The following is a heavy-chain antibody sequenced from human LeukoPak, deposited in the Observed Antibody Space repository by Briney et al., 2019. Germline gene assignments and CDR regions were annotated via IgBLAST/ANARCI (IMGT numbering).Heavy chain of an antibody. Sequence: RSETLSLTCTVSGGAINTYYWGGIRQSRGKGLEWIGYIYSSGTTNYNPSLKSRVTMSIDTSENQFSLKLSSVTAADTALYYCARHGSGWSFDYWGRGALVTVSS. CDR1: GGAINTYY. D-gene: IGHD6-19*01. CDR2: IYSSGTT. CDR3: ARHGSGWSFDY. V-gene: IGHV4-59*08. J-gene: IGHJ4*02.